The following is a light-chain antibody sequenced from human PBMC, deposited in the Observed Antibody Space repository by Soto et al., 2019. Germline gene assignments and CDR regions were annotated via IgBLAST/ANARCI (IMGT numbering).Light chain of an antibody. J-gene: IGKJ1*01. Sequence: EIVLTQSPGTLSLSPGERATLSCRASQSVSSSYLAWYQQKLGQAPRLLISGASTRATGFPDRFSGSGSGTDFTLTISRLEPEDFAVYYCQQYGNSRWTFGQGTKVDIK. CDR1: QSVSSSY. CDR2: GAS. V-gene: IGKV3-20*01. CDR3: QQYGNSRWT.